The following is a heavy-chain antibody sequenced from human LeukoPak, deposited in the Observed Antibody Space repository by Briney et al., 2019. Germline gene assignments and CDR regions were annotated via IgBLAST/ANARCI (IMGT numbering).Heavy chain of an antibody. CDR3: AGDQYVATIGHDS. V-gene: IGHV3-21*01. J-gene: IGHJ5*01. CDR1: GFTFSSYY. D-gene: IGHD5-24*01. Sequence: GGSLRLSCAASGFTFSSYYMNWVRQAPGKGLEWVSSISGNTNHLYYADSVKGRFTIPRDNAKNSLYLQMNSVRAEDTAVYYCAGDQYVATIGHDSWGQGTLVTVSS. CDR2: ISGNTNHL.